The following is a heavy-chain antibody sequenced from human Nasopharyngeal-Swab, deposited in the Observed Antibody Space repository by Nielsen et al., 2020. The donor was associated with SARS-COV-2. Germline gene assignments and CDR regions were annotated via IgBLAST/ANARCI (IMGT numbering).Heavy chain of an antibody. V-gene: IGHV3-23*03. Sequence: ESLKISCAASGFTLSSYAMSWVRQAPGKGLEWVSVIYSGGSSTYYADSVKGRFTISRDNSKNTLYLQMNSLRAEDTAVYYCAKWGGLFAPPFDYWGQGTLVTVSS. D-gene: IGHD3-16*01. CDR2: IYSGGSST. CDR3: AKWGGLFAPPFDY. CDR1: GFTLSSYA. J-gene: IGHJ4*02.